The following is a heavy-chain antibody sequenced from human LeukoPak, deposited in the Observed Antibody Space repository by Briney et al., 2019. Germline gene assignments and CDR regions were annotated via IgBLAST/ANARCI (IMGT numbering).Heavy chain of an antibody. Sequence: GASVKVSCKASGGTFSGYAISWVRQAPGQGLEWMGGIIPIFGTANYAQKFQGRVTITADESTSTAYMELSSLRSEDTAVYYCARGAGSSWYYYFDYWGQGTLVTVSS. CDR1: GGTFSGYA. V-gene: IGHV1-69*13. CDR3: ARGAGSSWYYYFDY. J-gene: IGHJ4*02. CDR2: IIPIFGTA. D-gene: IGHD6-13*01.